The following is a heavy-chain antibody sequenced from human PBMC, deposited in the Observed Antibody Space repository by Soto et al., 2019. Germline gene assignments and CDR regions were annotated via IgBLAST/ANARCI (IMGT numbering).Heavy chain of an antibody. D-gene: IGHD3-16*01. V-gene: IGHV1-3*01. J-gene: IGHJ6*02. Sequence: ASVKVSCKASGYTFTSYAMHWVRQAPGQRLEWMGWINAGNGNTKYSQKFQGRVTITRDTSASTAYIELSSLRSEDTAVYYCAAGGATNYYYYGMDVWGQGTTVTVSS. CDR3: AAGGATNYYYYGMDV. CDR2: INAGNGNT. CDR1: GYTFTSYA.